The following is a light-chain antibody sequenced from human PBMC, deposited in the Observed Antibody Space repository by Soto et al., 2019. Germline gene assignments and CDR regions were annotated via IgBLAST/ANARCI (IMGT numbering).Light chain of an antibody. CDR3: QQSYNSPQT. Sequence: IKLTXXPSSVSASXGYXVXXXCRASQGISNWLAWYQQKPGIAPKLLIYAASILQSGVPSRFSGSGSGTDFTLTISSLQPEDFATYSCQQSYNSPQTFAQGTKV. CDR2: AAS. V-gene: IGKV1-12*01. CDR1: QGISNW. J-gene: IGKJ1*01.